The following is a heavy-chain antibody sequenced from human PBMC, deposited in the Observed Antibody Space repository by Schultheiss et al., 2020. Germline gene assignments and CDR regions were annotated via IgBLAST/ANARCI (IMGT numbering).Heavy chain of an antibody. CDR3: ARGTTVTTSRSGYYGMDV. CDR2: IFYSGST. D-gene: IGHD4-17*01. CDR1: GGSISSGGYY. V-gene: IGHV4-61*08. J-gene: IGHJ6*02. Sequence: SETLSLTCTVSGGSISSGGYYWSWIRQPPGKGLEWIGYIFYSGSTNYNLSLKSRVNISIDTSKKQFSLKLSSVTAADTAVYYCARGTTVTTSRSGYYGMDVWGQGTTVTVSS.